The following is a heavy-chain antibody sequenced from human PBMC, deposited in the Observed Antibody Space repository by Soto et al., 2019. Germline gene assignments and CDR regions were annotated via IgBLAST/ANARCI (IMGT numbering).Heavy chain of an antibody. CDR2: IKTDGSIT. D-gene: IGHD4-17*01. V-gene: IGHV3-74*01. J-gene: IGHJ4*02. Sequence: EVQLVESGGGLVQPGGSLRLSCAASGFTFSSYWMHWVRQTPGKGLVWVSRIKTDGSITNYADSVQGRFTISSDNATNTVYLQMNSLRAEDTAVFHCVRGLYGDPVGFDFWGQGTLVAVSS. CDR1: GFTFSSYW. CDR3: VRGLYGDPVGFDF.